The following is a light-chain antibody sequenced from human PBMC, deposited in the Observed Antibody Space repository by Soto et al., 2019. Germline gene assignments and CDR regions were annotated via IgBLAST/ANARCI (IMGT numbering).Light chain of an antibody. CDR3: QQYHIYPIT. V-gene: IGKV1-5*03. CDR2: KAS. J-gene: IGKJ4*01. Sequence: DIQMTQSPSTLSASVGDRVTITCRASQSIRSWLAWYQQKPGKGPNLLIYKASTLERGVPSRFSGSGSETEFTLVIARLQPDDFANYFCQQYHIYPITFGGGTKVEIK. CDR1: QSIRSW.